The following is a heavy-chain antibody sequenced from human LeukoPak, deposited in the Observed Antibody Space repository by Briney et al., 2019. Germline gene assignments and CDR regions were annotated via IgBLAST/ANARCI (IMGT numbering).Heavy chain of an antibody. D-gene: IGHD5-12*01. V-gene: IGHV4-59*08. Sequence: PSETLSLTCSVSGGSINKYYWNWIRQPPGKGLEWIRNIYNSGSTNYNPSLKSRVTISVDSSKKQFSLRLISVTAADTAVYYCATQSGYASPFDFWGQGTLVTVSS. CDR2: IYNSGST. J-gene: IGHJ4*02. CDR3: ATQSGYASPFDF. CDR1: GGSINKYY.